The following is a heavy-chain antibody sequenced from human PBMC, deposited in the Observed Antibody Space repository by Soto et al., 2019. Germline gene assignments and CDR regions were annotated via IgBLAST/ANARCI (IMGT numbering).Heavy chain of an antibody. CDR1: GFPSSSYA. J-gene: IGHJ3*02. D-gene: IGHD3-16*01. V-gene: IGHV3-23*01. CDR2: ISGSGGRT. CDR3: AKGGYYSLFDI. Sequence: LRLSCVASGFPSSSYAMSWVRQTPGKGLEWVSGISGSGGRTYYADSVKGRFTISRDNSNNTLSLQMHILRVEDTAVYFCAKGGYYSLFDIWGQGTMVTVSS.